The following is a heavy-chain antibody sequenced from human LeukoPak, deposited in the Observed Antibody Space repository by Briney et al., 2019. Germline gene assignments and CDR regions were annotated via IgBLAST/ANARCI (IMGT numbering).Heavy chain of an antibody. D-gene: IGHD6-13*01. J-gene: IGHJ4*02. CDR2: IYHTGGT. Sequence: SETLSLTCAVFGYSINSAYYWGWIRQPPGKGLEWIGSIYHTGGTYDNPSLKSRVTISLDTSKNQFSLSLTSVTAADAAVYYCSGERAGTIVDYWGQGTLVTVSS. CDR1: GYSINSAYY. V-gene: IGHV4-38-2*02. CDR3: SGERAGTIVDY.